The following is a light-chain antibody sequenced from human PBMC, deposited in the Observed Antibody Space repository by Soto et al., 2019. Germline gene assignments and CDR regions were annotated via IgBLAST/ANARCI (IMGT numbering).Light chain of an antibody. CDR3: GTWDSSLSAYV. Sequence: QSVLTQPPSVSAAPGQKVTISYSGSSSNIGNNYVSWYQQLPGTAPKLLIYDNNKRPSGIPDRFSGSKSGTSATLGITGLQTGXEADYYCGTWDSSLSAYVFGTGTKLTVL. V-gene: IGLV1-51*01. CDR1: SSNIGNNY. CDR2: DNN. J-gene: IGLJ1*01.